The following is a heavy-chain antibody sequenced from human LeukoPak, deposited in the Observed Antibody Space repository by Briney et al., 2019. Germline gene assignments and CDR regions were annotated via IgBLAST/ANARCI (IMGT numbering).Heavy chain of an antibody. V-gene: IGHV4-34*01. J-gene: IGHJ5*02. CDR2: INHSGST. D-gene: IGHD6-19*01. Sequence: PSETLSLTCAVSGGSFSGYYWSWIRQPPGKGLEWIGEINHSGSTNYNPSLKSRVTISVDTSKNQFSLKLSSVTAADTAVYYCARLKQWLTWFDPWGQGTLVTVSS. CDR3: ARLKQWLTWFDP. CDR1: GGSFSGYY.